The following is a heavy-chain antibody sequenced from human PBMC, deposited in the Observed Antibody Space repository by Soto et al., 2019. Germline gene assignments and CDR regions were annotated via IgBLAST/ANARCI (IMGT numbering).Heavy chain of an antibody. CDR3: ARDTGLAPTVWGY. Sequence: QVQLQESGPGLVKPSQTLSLTCSVSGDSIRGGGHYWNWIRQFPGKGLEWIGYVYHSGSTHYNPSLRGRLTISIDTSKNQFYLRLISVTAADTALYYCARDTGLAPTVWGYWGHGTQVTVSS. J-gene: IGHJ4*03. CDR1: GDSIRGGGHY. V-gene: IGHV4-31*03. D-gene: IGHD7-27*01. CDR2: VYHSGST.